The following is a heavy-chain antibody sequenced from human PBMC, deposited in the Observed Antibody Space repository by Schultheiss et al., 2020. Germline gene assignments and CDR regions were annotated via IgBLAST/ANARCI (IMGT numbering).Heavy chain of an antibody. CDR2: INPDGSRI. V-gene: IGHV3-74*01. Sequence: GESLKISCSASGFIFGSYWMHWVRQDPRLGLVWVSRINPDGSRINYVDSVKGRFTISRDNAKNTLFLQMDSLRVEDTAIYYCARGPGSFAFDYWGQGTLVTVSS. J-gene: IGHJ4*02. CDR1: GFIFGSYW. CDR3: ARGPGSFAFDY.